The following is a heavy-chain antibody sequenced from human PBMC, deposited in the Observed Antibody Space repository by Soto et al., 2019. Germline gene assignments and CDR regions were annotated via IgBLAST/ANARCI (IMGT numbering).Heavy chain of an antibody. Sequence: EVQLVESGGGLVKPGGSLRLSCAASGFTFNFYSLNWVRQAPGKGLEWVSSISPSGGFISYAESVKGRFTLSKDNAKKSLYLEKSRLIAVDSAAYFCSRVGRDGGGLAYYYYMDVGGDGATVPVSS. V-gene: IGHV3-21*02. J-gene: IGHJ6*03. CDR3: SRVGRDGGGLAYYYYMDV. CDR2: ISPSGGFI. D-gene: IGHD3-16*01. CDR1: GFTFNFYS.